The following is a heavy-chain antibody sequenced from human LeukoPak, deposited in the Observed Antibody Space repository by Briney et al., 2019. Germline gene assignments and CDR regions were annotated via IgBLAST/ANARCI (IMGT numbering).Heavy chain of an antibody. J-gene: IGHJ3*02. CDR3: ARDTASGSYHHRLPNDAFDI. Sequence: GASVKVSCKASGYTFTSYGISWVRQAPGQGLEWMGWISAYNGNTNYAQKLQGRVTMTTDTSTSTAYMELRSLRSDDTAVYYCARDTASGSYHHRLPNDAFDIWGQGTMVTVSS. CDR1: GYTFTSYG. CDR2: ISAYNGNT. D-gene: IGHD1-26*01. V-gene: IGHV1-18*01.